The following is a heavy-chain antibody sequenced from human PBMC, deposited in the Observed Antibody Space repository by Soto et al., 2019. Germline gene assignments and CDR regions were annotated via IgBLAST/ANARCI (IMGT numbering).Heavy chain of an antibody. Sequence: PGGSLRLSCAVSGFTFSDHYMDWVRQAPGKGLEWIGRSRDKGNSYTTEYAASVKGRFTISRDDSANSLYLRMNSLKTEVTAVYYCAALGLWSPGDDYWGQGTLVTVSS. J-gene: IGHJ4*02. CDR2: SRDKGNSYTT. CDR3: AALGLWSPGDDY. CDR1: GFTFSDHY. D-gene: IGHD5-18*01. V-gene: IGHV3-72*01.